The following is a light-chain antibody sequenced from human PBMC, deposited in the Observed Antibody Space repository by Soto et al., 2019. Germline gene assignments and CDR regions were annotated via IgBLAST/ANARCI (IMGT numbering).Light chain of an antibody. J-gene: IGKJ2*01. CDR1: QRVSSTY. CDR3: HQYGTAPYT. V-gene: IGKV3-20*01. Sequence: EVVLTQSPGTVSVSPGERATLSCRASQRVSSTYLVWYQHKPGQAPRLLIYGTSTRATGIPDRFSGSGSETDFTLSIDRLEPEDFAVYYCHQYGTAPYTFGQGTKLEIK. CDR2: GTS.